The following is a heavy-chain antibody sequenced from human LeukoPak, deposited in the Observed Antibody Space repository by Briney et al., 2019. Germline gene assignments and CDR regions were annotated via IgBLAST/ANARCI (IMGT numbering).Heavy chain of an antibody. CDR3: AKAPVTSCRGAFCYPFDS. CDR2: TSSSDAGK. CDR1: GFTVSSNE. J-gene: IGHJ4*02. V-gene: IGHV3-23*01. D-gene: IGHD2-15*01. Sequence: GGSLRLSCAASGFTVSSNEMSWVRRAPGKGLEWVSATSSSDAGKYYADSVRGRFTISRDNSRNTMYLQMNSLRVEDAAVYYCAKAPVTSCRGAFCYPFDSWGQGTLVTVSS.